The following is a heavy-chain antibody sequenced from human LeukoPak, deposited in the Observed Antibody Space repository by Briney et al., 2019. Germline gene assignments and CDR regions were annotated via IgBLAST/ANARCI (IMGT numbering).Heavy chain of an antibody. J-gene: IGHJ5*02. V-gene: IGHV1-2*02. CDR1: GYTFTGYY. D-gene: IGHD2-2*01. CDR3: AREGRSTLNWFDP. CDR2: TNPNSGGT. Sequence: APVKVSCKASGYTFTGYYMHWVRQAPGQGLEWMGWTNPNSGGTNYAQKFRGRVTMTRDTSISTAYMELSRLRSDDTAVYYCAREGRSTLNWFDPWGQGTLVTVSS.